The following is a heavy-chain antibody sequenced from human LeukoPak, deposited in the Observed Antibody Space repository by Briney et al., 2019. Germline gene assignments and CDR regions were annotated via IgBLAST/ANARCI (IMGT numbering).Heavy chain of an antibody. D-gene: IGHD3-10*01. J-gene: IGHJ4*02. CDR1: GYTFPSYG. CDR3: ARDPGGLWFGELAIDY. CDR2: ISVYKGNT. Sequence: ASVKVSCKTSGYTFPSYGIGWVRQAPGQGLEWMGWISVYKGNTNYAQKLQGRVTMSTDTSTSTAYMELRSLRSDDTAVYYCARDPGGLWFGELAIDYWGQGTLVTVSS. V-gene: IGHV1-18*04.